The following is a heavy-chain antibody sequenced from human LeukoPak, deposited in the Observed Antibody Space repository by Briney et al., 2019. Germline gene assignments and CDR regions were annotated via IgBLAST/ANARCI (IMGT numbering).Heavy chain of an antibody. D-gene: IGHD2-2*01. Sequence: GGSLRLSCAASGFTFNNYAMSWVRQAPGKGLEWVSLISDSGGSTFYADSVKGRFTISRDTSRSTLFLQMNSLRTEDTAVYYCAKDWGQVPASISGHWGQGTLVTVSS. CDR1: GFTFNNYA. V-gene: IGHV3-23*01. CDR2: ISDSGGST. J-gene: IGHJ1*01. CDR3: AKDWGQVPASISGH.